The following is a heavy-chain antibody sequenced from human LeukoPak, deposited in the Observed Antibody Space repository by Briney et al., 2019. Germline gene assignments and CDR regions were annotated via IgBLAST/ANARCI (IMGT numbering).Heavy chain of an antibody. CDR3: VKDHVFDADEA. CDR1: GFTFSAFG. D-gene: IGHD2-8*01. V-gene: IGHV3-30*02. Sequence: GGSLRLSCAATGFTFSAFGMRWVRQAPGKGLEWVASISYDGSNQYYEDSVKGRFTISRDNSKNEVYLEMNRLRAEDSALYYGVKDHVFDADEAWGRGTLVTVSS. CDR2: ISYDGSNQ. J-gene: IGHJ5*02.